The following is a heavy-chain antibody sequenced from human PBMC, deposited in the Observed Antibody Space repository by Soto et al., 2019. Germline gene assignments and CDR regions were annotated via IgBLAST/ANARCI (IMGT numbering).Heavy chain of an antibody. J-gene: IGHJ5*02. D-gene: IGHD3-22*01. CDR1: GFTFSNYW. CDR3: ARRFHDSSGSYPFDP. V-gene: IGHV3-74*03. CDR2: IKNDGSGT. Sequence: EVQLVESGGGLVQPGGSLRLSCEAAGFTFSNYWMHWVRQAPGKGLVWVSRIKNDGSGTTYADSVKGRFTISRDNAKNTMDLQMNSLRAEDTAVYYCARRFHDSSGSYPFDPWGQGTLVTVSS.